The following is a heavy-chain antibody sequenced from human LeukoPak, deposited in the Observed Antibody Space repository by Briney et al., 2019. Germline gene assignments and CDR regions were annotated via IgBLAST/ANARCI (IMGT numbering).Heavy chain of an antibody. CDR2: TYYRSKWYN. Sequence: SQTLSLTCAISGDSVSNNSATWNWIRQSPSRGLEWLGRTYYRSKWYNQYAVSAKSRITINPDTSKNQFSLQVNSVTPEDTAVYYCARGNGDYFDYWGQGTLVTVSS. J-gene: IGHJ4*02. V-gene: IGHV6-1*01. CDR1: GDSVSNNSAT. CDR3: ARGNGDYFDY. D-gene: IGHD2-8*01.